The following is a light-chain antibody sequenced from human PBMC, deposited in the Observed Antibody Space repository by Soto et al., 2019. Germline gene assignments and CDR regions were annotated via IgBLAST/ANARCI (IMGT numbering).Light chain of an antibody. CDR3: QQSSMIPFT. CDR1: QRISSY. V-gene: IGKV1-39*01. J-gene: IGKJ3*01. CDR2: AAS. Sequence: DIQMTQSPSSLSASAGDRVTITCRASQRISSYLNWYQQKPGKAAKLLIYAASNLQSEVPSRFRGSGSGTEFTLTISSLQPEDFAPCFSQQSSMIPFTFGQGTKVEIK.